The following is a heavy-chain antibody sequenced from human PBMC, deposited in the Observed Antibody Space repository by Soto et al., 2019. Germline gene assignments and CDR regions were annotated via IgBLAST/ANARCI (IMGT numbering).Heavy chain of an antibody. CDR2: ISYDGSNK. D-gene: IGHD6-6*01. J-gene: IGHJ6*02. Sequence: HPGGSLRLSCAASGFTFSSYGMHWVRQAPGKGLEWVAVISYDGSNKYYADSVKGRFTISRDNSKNTLYLQMNSLRAEDTAVYYCAKPVAVRNYYYCGMDVWGQGTTVTVSS. V-gene: IGHV3-30*18. CDR1: GFTFSSYG. CDR3: AKPVAVRNYYYCGMDV.